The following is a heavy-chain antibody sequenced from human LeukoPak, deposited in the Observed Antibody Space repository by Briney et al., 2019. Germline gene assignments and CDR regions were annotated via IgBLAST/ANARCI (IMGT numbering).Heavy chain of an antibody. CDR3: AKDPRGLLGGNDY. V-gene: IGHV3-23*01. J-gene: IGHJ4*02. D-gene: IGHD1-26*01. CDR1: VFTFSSYA. CDR2: ISGSGGST. Sequence: GGSLRLSCAASVFTFSSYAMSWVRQAPGKVLEWVSAISGSGGSTYYADSVKGRFTISRDNSKNTLYLQMNSLRAEDTAVYYCAKDPRGLLGGNDYWGQGTLVTVSS.